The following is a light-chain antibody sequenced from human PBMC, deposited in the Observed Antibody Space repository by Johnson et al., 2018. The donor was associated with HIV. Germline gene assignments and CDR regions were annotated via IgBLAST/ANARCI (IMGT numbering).Light chain of an antibody. CDR1: SSNIGNNY. J-gene: IGLJ1*01. V-gene: IGLV1-51*01. Sequence: QAVLTQPPSVSAAPGQKVTISCSGSSSNIGNNYVSWYQQLPGTAPKLLIYDNNKRPSGIPDRFSASKSGTSATLGITGLQTGDEADYYCGTCDSSLSAVRGYVFGTGTKVTVL. CDR3: GTCDSSLSAVRGYV. CDR2: DNN.